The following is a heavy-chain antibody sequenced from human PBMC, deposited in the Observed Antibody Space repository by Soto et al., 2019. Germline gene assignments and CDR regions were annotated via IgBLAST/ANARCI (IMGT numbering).Heavy chain of an antibody. CDR1: GFTFSSYA. CDR2: ISGSGGST. D-gene: IGHD6-19*01. J-gene: IGHJ4*02. CDR3: ASRPGIAVAGPLDY. Sequence: GGSLRLSCAASGFTFSSYAMSWVRQAPGKGLEWVSAISGSGGSTYYADSVKGRFTISRDNSKNTLYLQMNSLRAEDTAVYYCASRPGIAVAGPLDYWGQGTLVTVSS. V-gene: IGHV3-23*01.